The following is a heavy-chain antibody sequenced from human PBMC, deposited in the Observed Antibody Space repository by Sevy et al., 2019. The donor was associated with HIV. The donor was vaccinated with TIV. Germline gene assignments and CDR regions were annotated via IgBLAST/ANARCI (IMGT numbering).Heavy chain of an antibody. CDR2: INPNSGDT. CDR1: GYNFTDYY. V-gene: IGHV1-2*02. CDR3: ASFANAADTQDY. J-gene: IGHJ4*02. D-gene: IGHD3-16*01. Sequence: ASVKVSCKASGYNFTDYYMHWVRQAPGQGLEWMGWINPNSGDTNYAQKFQDRVTMTRDTSISTAYMELSRLRSDDTAVFYCASFANAADTQDYWGQGTLVNVSS.